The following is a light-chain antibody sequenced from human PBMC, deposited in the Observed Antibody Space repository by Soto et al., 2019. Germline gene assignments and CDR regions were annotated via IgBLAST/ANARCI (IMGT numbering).Light chain of an antibody. CDR3: SSYTSSSTYV. Sequence: QSALTQPPSLSGSPGQSVTISCTGTSSDVGSSNGVSWYQQPPGTAPKLMIYDVSNRPSGVPDRFSGSKSGNTASLTISGLQAKDEADYYCSSYTSSSTYVFGTGTKVTVL. V-gene: IGLV2-18*02. J-gene: IGLJ1*01. CDR1: SSDVGSSNG. CDR2: DVS.